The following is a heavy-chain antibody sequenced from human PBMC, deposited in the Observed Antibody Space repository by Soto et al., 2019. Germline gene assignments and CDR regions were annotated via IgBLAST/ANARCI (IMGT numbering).Heavy chain of an antibody. Sequence: ASVKVSCKASGGTFSSYAISWVRQAPGQGLEWMGGIIPIFGTANYAQKFQGRVTITADESTSTAYMELSSLRSEDTAVYYCARGPPHYYDSSGYYSGRGNFAYWG. CDR1: GGTFSSYA. CDR3: ARGPPHYYDSSGYYSGRGNFAY. CDR2: IIPIFGTA. D-gene: IGHD3-22*01. J-gene: IGHJ4*01. V-gene: IGHV1-69*13.